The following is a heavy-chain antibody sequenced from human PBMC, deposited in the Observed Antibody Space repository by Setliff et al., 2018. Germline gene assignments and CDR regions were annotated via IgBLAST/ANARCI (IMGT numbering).Heavy chain of an antibody. J-gene: IGHJ4*02. CDR1: GFTLSSYG. Sequence: GGSLRLSCAASGFTLSSYGMHWVRQAPGKGLEWVAVVSHEGSTKDYIDSVKGRFTISRDNSKNTLYLQMNGLTAADTAMYYCVRGEMFSTSPRADWGQGTQVTVSS. CDR2: VSHEGSTK. CDR3: VRGEMFSTSPRAD. D-gene: IGHD2-2*01. V-gene: IGHV3-30*10.